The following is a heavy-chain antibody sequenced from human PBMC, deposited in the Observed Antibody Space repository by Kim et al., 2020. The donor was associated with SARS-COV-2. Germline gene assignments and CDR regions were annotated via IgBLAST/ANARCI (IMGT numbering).Heavy chain of an antibody. V-gene: IGHV4-61*01. D-gene: IGHD6-13*01. CDR2: IYYSGST. CDR1: GGSVSSGSYY. CDR3: ARRLKSSSWVYYYYYYGMDV. Sequence: SETLSLTCTVSGGSVSSGSYYWSWIRQPPGKGLEWIGYIYYSGSTNYNPSLKSRVTISVDTSKNQFSLKLSSVTAADTAVYYCARRLKSSSWVYYYYYYGMDVWGQGTTVTVSS. J-gene: IGHJ6*02.